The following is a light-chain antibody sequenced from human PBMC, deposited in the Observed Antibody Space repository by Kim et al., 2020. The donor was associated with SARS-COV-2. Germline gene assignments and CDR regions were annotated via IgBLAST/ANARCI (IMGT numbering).Light chain of an antibody. CDR1: KLGDKY. CDR2: QHT. V-gene: IGLV3-1*01. CDR3: QAWDSSTAV. J-gene: IGLJ3*02. Sequence: SYELTQPPSVSVSPGQTASITCSGSKLGDKYAYWYQKKPGQSPVLVIYQHTKRPSGISQRFSGSSSENTATLTISRAQTMDEADYYCQAWDSSTAVFGGGTKLTVL.